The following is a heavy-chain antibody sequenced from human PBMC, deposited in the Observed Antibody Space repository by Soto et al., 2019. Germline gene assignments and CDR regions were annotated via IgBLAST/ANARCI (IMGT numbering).Heavy chain of an antibody. CDR1: GYTFTSYY. CDR3: ARDDYYDSSGYYETTYNWFDP. V-gene: IGHV1-46*01. CDR2: INPSGGSI. D-gene: IGHD3-22*01. J-gene: IGHJ5*02. Sequence: QVQLVQSGAEVKKPGASVKVSCKASGYTFTSYYMHWVRQAPGQGLEWMGIINPSGGSISYAQKFQGRVTMTRDTSTSTVYMELSSLRSEDTAVYYCARDDYYDSSGYYETTYNWFDPWGQGTLVTVSS.